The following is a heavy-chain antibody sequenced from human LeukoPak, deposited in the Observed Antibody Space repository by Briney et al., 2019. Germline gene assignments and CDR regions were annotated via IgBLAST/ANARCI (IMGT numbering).Heavy chain of an antibody. D-gene: IGHD3-16*02. V-gene: IGHV3-23*01. J-gene: IGHJ4*02. CDR1: GFTFSSYA. CDR2: ISGSGGST. CDR3: GYDYVWGSYREPFDY. Sequence: GGSLRLSCAASGFTFSSYAMSWVRQAPGKGLEWVSAISGSGGSTYYADSVKGRFTISRDNSKNTPYLQMNSLRAEDTAVYYCGYDYVWGSYREPFDYWGQGTLVTVSS.